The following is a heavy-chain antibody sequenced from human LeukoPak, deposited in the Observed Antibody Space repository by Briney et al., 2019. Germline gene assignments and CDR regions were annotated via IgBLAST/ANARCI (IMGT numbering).Heavy chain of an antibody. J-gene: IGHJ4*02. D-gene: IGHD3-22*01. CDR2: IIPIFGTA. V-gene: IGHV1-69*05. Sequence: ASVKVSXKASGGTFSSYAISWVRQAPGQGLEWMGGIIPIFGTANYAQKFQGRVTITTDESTSTAYMELSSLRSEDTAVYYCASAEAYDSSGYYYPFDYWGQGTLVTVSS. CDR1: GGTFSSYA. CDR3: ASAEAYDSSGYYYPFDY.